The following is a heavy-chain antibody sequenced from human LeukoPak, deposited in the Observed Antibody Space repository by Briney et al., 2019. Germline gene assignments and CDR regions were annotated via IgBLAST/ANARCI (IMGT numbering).Heavy chain of an antibody. CDR1: GSTFTGYY. V-gene: IGHV1-2*02. CDR3: TALSDVDESDDY. Sequence: ASVKVSCKAFGSTFTGYYVHWVRQAPGQGLEWMGWINPDNGATNYAQKFQGRVTMTTDTSISTAYLELSRLTSDDSAVYYCTALSDVDESDDYWGQGTLVTVSS. J-gene: IGHJ4*02. D-gene: IGHD2-21*02. CDR2: INPDNGAT.